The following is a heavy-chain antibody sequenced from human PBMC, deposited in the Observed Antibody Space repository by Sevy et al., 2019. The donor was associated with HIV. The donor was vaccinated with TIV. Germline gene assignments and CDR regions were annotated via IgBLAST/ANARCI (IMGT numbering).Heavy chain of an antibody. V-gene: IGHV3-30*02. CDR2: IRNDGSHE. J-gene: IGHJ6*02. Sequence: GGSLRLSCAASGFSFSNHAMHWVRQGPGKGPEWVAFIRNDGSHEYYADSVKGRFTISSDNSKNTLYFQMNSLRADDTAVYYCHGDYDSSQLASYYYYGMDVWVQGTTVTVSS. D-gene: IGHD3-22*01. CDR1: GFSFSNHA. CDR3: HGDYDSSQLASYYYYGMDV.